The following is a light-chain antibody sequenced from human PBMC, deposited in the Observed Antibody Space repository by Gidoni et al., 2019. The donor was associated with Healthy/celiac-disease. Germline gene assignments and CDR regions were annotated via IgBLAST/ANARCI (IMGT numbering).Light chain of an antibody. CDR2: DAS. Sequence: EIVWTQSPATLSLSPGQRATLSCRASQSVSSYLAWYQQKPGQAPRLRIYDASNRATGLPARFSGSGSGTDFTLTISSLESEDFAVYYCQQRSNWPRTFGQGTKVEIK. CDR1: QSVSSY. CDR3: QQRSNWPRT. V-gene: IGKV3-11*01. J-gene: IGKJ1*01.